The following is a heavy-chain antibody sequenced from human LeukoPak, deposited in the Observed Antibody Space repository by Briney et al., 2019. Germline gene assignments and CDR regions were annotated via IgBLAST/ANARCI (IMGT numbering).Heavy chain of an antibody. V-gene: IGHV3-74*01. J-gene: IGHJ4*02. CDR2: IKSDGSST. CDR1: GITFSSYW. Sequence: GGSLRLSCAASGITFSSYWMHWVRQAPGKGLVWVSRIKSDGSSTNYADSVKGRFTISRDNAKNSLYLQMSSLRAEDTAVYYCARDMGVTGYYFDYWGQGTLVTVSS. D-gene: IGHD3-9*01. CDR3: ARDMGVTGYYFDY.